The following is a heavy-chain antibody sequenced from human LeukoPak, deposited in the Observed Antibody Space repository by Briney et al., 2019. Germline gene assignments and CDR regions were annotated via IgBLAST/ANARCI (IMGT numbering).Heavy chain of an antibody. J-gene: IGHJ5*02. D-gene: IGHD5-12*01. CDR3: ARGEGYSGYDFVSLYNWFDP. V-gene: IGHV1-18*01. CDR2: ISAYNGNT. CDR1: GGTFSSYA. Sequence: ASVKVSCKASGGTFSSYAISWVRQAPGQGLEWMGWISAYNGNTNYAQKLQGRVTMTTDTSTSTAYMELRSLRSDDTAVYYCARGEGYSGYDFVSLYNWFDPWGQGTLVTVSS.